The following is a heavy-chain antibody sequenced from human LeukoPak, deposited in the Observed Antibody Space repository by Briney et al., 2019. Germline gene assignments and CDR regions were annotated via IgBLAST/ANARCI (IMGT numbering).Heavy chain of an antibody. Sequence: SVKVSCKASGGTFSSYAISWVRQAPGQGLEWIGGIIPIFGTANYAQKFQGRVTMTRNTSISTAYMELSSLRSEDTAVYYCARGRRLLWFGAQYYMDVWGKGTTVTISS. CDR3: ARGRRLLWFGAQYYMDV. J-gene: IGHJ6*03. V-gene: IGHV1-69*05. CDR1: GGTFSSYA. D-gene: IGHD3-10*01. CDR2: IIPIFGTA.